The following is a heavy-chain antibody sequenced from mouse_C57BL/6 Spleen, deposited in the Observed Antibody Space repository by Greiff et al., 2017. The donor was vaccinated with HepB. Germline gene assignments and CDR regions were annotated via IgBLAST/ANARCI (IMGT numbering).Heavy chain of an antibody. Sequence: QVQLKQSGAELVKPGASVKISCKASGYAFSSYWMNWVKQRPGKGLEWIGQIYPGDGDTNYNGKFKGKAKLTADKSSRTAYMQLSSLTSEEAAVYFWARSVYYGSSYGAMDYWGQGTSVTVSS. D-gene: IGHD1-1*01. CDR3: ARSVYYGSSYGAMDY. CDR1: GYAFSSYW. V-gene: IGHV1-80*01. CDR2: IYPGDGDT. J-gene: IGHJ4*01.